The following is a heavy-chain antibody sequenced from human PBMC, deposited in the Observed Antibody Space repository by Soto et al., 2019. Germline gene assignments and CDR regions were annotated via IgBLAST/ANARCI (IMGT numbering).Heavy chain of an antibody. CDR1: GGSISSWGYY. J-gene: IGHJ5*02. CDR2: IYYSGST. V-gene: IGHV4-31*02. CDR3: AREVALGYCTNGVCYPRFDP. Sequence: SETLSLTCTVSGGSISSWGYYWSWIRQHPGKGLEWIGYIYYSGSTYYNPSLKSRVTISVDTSKNQFSLKLSSVTAADTAVYYCAREVALGYCTNGVCYPRFDPWGQGTLVTVSS. D-gene: IGHD2-8*01.